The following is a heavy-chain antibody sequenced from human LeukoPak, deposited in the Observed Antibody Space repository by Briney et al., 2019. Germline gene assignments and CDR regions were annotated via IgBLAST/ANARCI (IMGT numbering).Heavy chain of an antibody. D-gene: IGHD6-13*01. J-gene: IGHJ4*02. V-gene: IGHV3-23*01. Sequence: GGSLRLSCAASGFTFSSYAMSWVRQVPGKGLEWVSAVSGSGGSTYYADSVKGRFTISRDNSKNTLYLQMNSLRAEDTAVYYCAKGVGYSSSWYAPTYWGQGTLVTVSS. CDR2: VSGSGGST. CDR1: GFTFSSYA. CDR3: AKGVGYSSSWYAPTY.